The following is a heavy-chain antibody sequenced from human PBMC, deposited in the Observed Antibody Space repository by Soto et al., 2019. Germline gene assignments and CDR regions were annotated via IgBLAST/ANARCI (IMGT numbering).Heavy chain of an antibody. CDR3: AVAARGYSYGFDY. J-gene: IGHJ4*02. CDR2: IIPIFGTA. CDR1: GGTFSSYA. D-gene: IGHD5-18*01. Sequence: GASVKVSCKASGGTFSSYAISWVRQAPGQGLEWMGGIIPIFGTANYAQKFQGRVTITADESTSTAYMELSSLRSEDTAVYYCAVAARGYSYGFDYWGQGTLVTVTS. V-gene: IGHV1-69*13.